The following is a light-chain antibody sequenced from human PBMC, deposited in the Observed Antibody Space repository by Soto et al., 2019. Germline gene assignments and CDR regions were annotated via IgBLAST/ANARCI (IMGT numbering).Light chain of an antibody. V-gene: IGKV2-30*01. J-gene: IGKJ1*01. CDR1: QSLVYSDGNTY. Sequence: DVVMTQSPLSMPVTLGQPASISCRSSQSLVYSDGNTYLNWYQQRPGQSPRRLIYNVSNRDSGVPERFSGSGSGADFPLKISRVEAEDVWGYYCMQGTHFSATFGEVTKGDIK. CDR2: NVS. CDR3: MQGTHFSAT.